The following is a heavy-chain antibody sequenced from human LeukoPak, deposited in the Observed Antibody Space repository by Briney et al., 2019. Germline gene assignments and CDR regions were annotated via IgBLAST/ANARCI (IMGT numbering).Heavy chain of an antibody. J-gene: IGHJ4*02. Sequence: ASVKVSCKASGYSFTDYYIHWVRQAPGQGLEGMGWINPNRGATNYAQKFQGRVTMTRDTSISIVYMDLSSLRSDDTAVYYCARDPSPYSSGRKLDYWGQGTPVTVSS. D-gene: IGHD6-19*01. CDR3: ARDPSPYSSGRKLDY. CDR2: INPNRGAT. V-gene: IGHV1-2*02. CDR1: GYSFTDYY.